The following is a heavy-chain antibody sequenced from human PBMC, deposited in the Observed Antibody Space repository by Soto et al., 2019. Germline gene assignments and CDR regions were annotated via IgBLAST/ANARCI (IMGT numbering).Heavy chain of an antibody. CDR3: ARDMGSSSSWYIDYYYGMDV. J-gene: IGHJ6*02. CDR2: ISSSGSTI. V-gene: IGHV3-48*03. CDR1: GFTFSSYE. Sequence: GGSLRLSCAASGFTFSSYEMNWVRQAPGKGLEWVSYISSSGSTIYYADSVKGRFTISRDNAKNSLYLQMNSLRAEDTAVYYCARDMGSSSSWYIDYYYGMDVWGQGTTVTVSS. D-gene: IGHD6-13*01.